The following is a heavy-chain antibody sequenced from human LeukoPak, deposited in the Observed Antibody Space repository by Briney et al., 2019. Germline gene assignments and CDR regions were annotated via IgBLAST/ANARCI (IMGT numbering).Heavy chain of an antibody. CDR2: ISSSGSTI. D-gene: IGHD4-17*01. V-gene: IGHV3-48*03. Sequence: GGSLRLSCAASGFTFSSYEMNWVRQAPGKGLEWVSYISSSGSTIYYADSVKGRFTISRDNAKNSLYLQMNSLRAEDTAVYYCARDLNDYGLDYWGQGTLATVSS. CDR3: ARDLNDYGLDY. J-gene: IGHJ4*02. CDR1: GFTFSSYE.